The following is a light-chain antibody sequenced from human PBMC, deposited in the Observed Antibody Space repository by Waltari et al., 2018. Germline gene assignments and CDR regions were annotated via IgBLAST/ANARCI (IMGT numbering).Light chain of an antibody. Sequence: QSVLTQPPSVSGAPGLRVTISCNGSSSNIGAGYDVNWYQLLPGTAPNLLSYGINNRPSGVPDRFSGSMSATSASLAISGLRAEDEAYYYCQSSDSTLYGVVFGGGTKLTVL. V-gene: IGLV1-40*01. CDR3: QSSDSTLYGVV. J-gene: IGLJ2*01. CDR1: SSNIGAGYD. CDR2: GIN.